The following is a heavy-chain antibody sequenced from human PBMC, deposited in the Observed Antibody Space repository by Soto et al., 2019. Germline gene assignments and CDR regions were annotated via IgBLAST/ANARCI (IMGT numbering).Heavy chain of an antibody. CDR3: ARVDHDILPGYNWIHP. V-gene: IGHV4-59*01. CDR1: GGSISSYY. D-gene: IGHD3-9*01. Sequence: SETLSLTCTVSGGSISSYYWSWIRQPPGKGLEWIGYIYYSGSTNYNPSLKSRVTISVDTSKNQFSLKLSSVTAADTAVYYCARVDHDILPGYNWIHPPGQATLVSVSS. CDR2: IYYSGST. J-gene: IGHJ5*02.